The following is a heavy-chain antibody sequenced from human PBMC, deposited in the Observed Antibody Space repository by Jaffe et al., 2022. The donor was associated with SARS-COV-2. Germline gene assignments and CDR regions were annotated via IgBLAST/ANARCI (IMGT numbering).Heavy chain of an antibody. V-gene: IGHV3-73*02. D-gene: IGHD1-1*01. CDR1: GFTFSGSA. CDR2: IRSKANSYAT. Sequence: EVQLVESGGGLVQPGGSLKLSCAASGFTFSGSAMHWVRQASGKGLEWVGRIRSKANSYATAYAASVKGRFTISRDDSKNTAYLQMNSLKTEDTAVYYCTRRGYEQTYGMDVWGQGTTVTVSS. J-gene: IGHJ6*02. CDR3: TRRGYEQTYGMDV.